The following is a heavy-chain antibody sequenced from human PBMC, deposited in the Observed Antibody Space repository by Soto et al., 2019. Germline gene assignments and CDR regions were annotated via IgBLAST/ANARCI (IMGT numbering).Heavy chain of an antibody. CDR3: ARDRRYDFWSGYYEDGYYYYGMDV. Sequence: SETLSLTCSASGGSINSYYWSWIRQPPGKGLEWVGYIYYSGTTNSNPSLKSRVTISVDTSKNQFSLKLSSVTAADTAVYYCARDRRYDFWSGYYEDGYYYYGMDVWGQGTTVTVSS. V-gene: IGHV4-59*12. J-gene: IGHJ6*02. CDR1: GGSINSYY. D-gene: IGHD3-3*01. CDR2: IYYSGTT.